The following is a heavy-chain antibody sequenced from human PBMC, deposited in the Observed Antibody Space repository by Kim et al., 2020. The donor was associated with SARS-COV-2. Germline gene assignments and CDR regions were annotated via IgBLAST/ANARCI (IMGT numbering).Heavy chain of an antibody. CDR3: ARDSVLRFLEWLFDDYYGMDV. CDR1: GDSVSSNSAA. Sequence: SQTLSLTCAISGDSVSSNSAAWNWIRQSPSRGLEWLGRTYYRSKWYNDYAVSVKSRITINPDTSKNQFSLQLNSVTPEDTAVYYCARDSVLRFLEWLFDDYYGMDVWGQGTTVTVSS. J-gene: IGHJ6*02. CDR2: TYYRSKWYN. V-gene: IGHV6-1*01. D-gene: IGHD3-3*01.